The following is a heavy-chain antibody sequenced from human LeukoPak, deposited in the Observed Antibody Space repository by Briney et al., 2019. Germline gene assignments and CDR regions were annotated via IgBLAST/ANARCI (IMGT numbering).Heavy chain of an antibody. Sequence: PSETLSLTCAVYGGSFSGYYWSWIRQPPGKELEWIGEINHSGSTNYNPSLKSRVTISVDTSKNQFSLKLSSMTAADTAVYYCARLSLYGMDVWGQGTTVTVSS. D-gene: IGHD3-16*02. CDR3: ARLSLYGMDV. CDR1: GGSFSGYY. V-gene: IGHV4-34*01. J-gene: IGHJ6*02. CDR2: INHSGST.